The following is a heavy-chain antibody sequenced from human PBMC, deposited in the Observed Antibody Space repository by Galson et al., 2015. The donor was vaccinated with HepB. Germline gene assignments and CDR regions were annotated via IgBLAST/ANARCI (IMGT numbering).Heavy chain of an antibody. J-gene: IGHJ4*02. D-gene: IGHD4-11*01. Sequence: SVKVSCKASGGTFSSYAISWVRQAPGQGLEWMGGIIPIFGTATYAQKFQGRVTITADESTSTAYMELSSLRSEDTAVYYCARDLGSNYGGADFDYWGQGTLVTVSS. V-gene: IGHV1-69*13. CDR3: ARDLGSNYGGADFDY. CDR2: IIPIFGTA. CDR1: GGTFSSYA.